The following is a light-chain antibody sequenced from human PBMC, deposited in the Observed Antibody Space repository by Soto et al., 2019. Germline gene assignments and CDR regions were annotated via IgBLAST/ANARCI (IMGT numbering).Light chain of an antibody. V-gene: IGKV3D-15*01. Sequence: EIVMTQSPATLSVAPGERASLSCRASQSVNIYLAWYQQKPGQAPRLLIFGASSRATGIPARFSGSGSGTEFNLTISSLQSEDFAVYYCQQYNDWPKMFGQGTKVDIK. J-gene: IGKJ1*01. CDR2: GAS. CDR1: QSVNIY. CDR3: QQYNDWPKM.